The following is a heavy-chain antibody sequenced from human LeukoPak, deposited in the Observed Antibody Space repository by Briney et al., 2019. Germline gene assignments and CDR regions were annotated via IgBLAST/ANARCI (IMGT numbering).Heavy chain of an antibody. CDR1: GASISSSSSFF. V-gene: IGHV4-39*07. Sequence: PSETLSLTCTVSGASISSSSSFFWAWIRQPPGKGLEWIGTMSNSGSTYYNPSLKSRVTISVDTSKNQFSLKLNSITTADTAVYYCARVRLSGTYLDAFDIWGQGTMVTVSS. J-gene: IGHJ3*02. CDR2: MSNSGST. D-gene: IGHD1-26*01. CDR3: ARVRLSGTYLDAFDI.